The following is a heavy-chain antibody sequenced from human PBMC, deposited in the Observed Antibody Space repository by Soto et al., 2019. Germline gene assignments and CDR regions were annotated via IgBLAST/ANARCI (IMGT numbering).Heavy chain of an antibody. CDR1: GFTFSDYY. CDR3: AKDGSSGWYGYYYYYGMDV. V-gene: IGHV3-11*01. D-gene: IGHD6-19*01. CDR2: ITYNGSNI. Sequence: GGSLRLSCAASGFTFSDYYMSWIRQAPGKGLEWVAYITYNGSNIYYADSVKGRFTISRDNSKNTLYLQMNSLRAEDTAVYYCAKDGSSGWYGYYYYYGMDVWGQGTTVTVSS. J-gene: IGHJ6*02.